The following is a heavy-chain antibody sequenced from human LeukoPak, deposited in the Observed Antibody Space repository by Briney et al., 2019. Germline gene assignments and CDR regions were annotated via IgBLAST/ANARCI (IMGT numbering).Heavy chain of an antibody. D-gene: IGHD3-22*01. J-gene: IGHJ6*02. CDR1: GGSINRYY. Sequence: PSETLSLTCTVSGGSINRYYGSWIRQPPGKGLEWIGYIYYSGSTHYNPSLESRVTISVDTSKDQFSLKLSSVTAADTAVYHCARSYDSRGFYYYGMDVWGQGTTVTVSS. CDR2: IYYSGST. V-gene: IGHV4-59*01. CDR3: ARSYDSRGFYYYGMDV.